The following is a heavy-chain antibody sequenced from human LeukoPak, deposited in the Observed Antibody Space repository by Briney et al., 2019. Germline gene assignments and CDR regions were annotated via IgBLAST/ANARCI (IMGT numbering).Heavy chain of an antibody. D-gene: IGHD3-3*01. Sequence: GGSLRLSCAASGITFSSYSMNWVRQAPGKGLEWVSSISSSSSYIYYADSVKGRFTISRDNAKNSLYLQMNSLRAEDTAVYYCARVLVLAPDYWGQGTLVTVSS. CDR1: GITFSSYS. CDR2: ISSSSSYI. V-gene: IGHV3-21*01. CDR3: ARVLVLAPDY. J-gene: IGHJ4*02.